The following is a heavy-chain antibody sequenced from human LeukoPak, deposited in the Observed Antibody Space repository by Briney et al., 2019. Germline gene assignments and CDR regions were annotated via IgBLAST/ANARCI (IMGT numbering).Heavy chain of an antibody. CDR1: GFTFSYYG. Sequence: PGGSLRLSCAASGFTFSYYGMHWVRQAPGKGLEWVAYIWYDGGSKYYADSVKGRFTISRDNSKNTLNLQMNSLRADDTAVYFCVRDSSGDSSGRPSLDYWGQGTLVTVSS. J-gene: IGHJ4*02. V-gene: IGHV3-33*01. CDR2: IWYDGGSK. D-gene: IGHD3-10*01. CDR3: VRDSSGDSSGRPSLDY.